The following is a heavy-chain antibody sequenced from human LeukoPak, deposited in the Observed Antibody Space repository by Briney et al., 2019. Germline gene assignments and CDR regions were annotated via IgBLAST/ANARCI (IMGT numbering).Heavy chain of an antibody. J-gene: IGHJ4*02. D-gene: IGHD6-6*01. V-gene: IGHV1-69*05. CDR1: GGTFSSYA. Sequence: SVKVSCKASGGTFSSYAISWVRQAPGQGLEWMGGIIPIFGTANYAQKFQGRVTITTDQSTSTAYMELSRPRSEHTAVYYCARRSSSSGGFDYWGQGTLVTVSS. CDR2: IIPIFGTA. CDR3: ARRSSSSGGFDY.